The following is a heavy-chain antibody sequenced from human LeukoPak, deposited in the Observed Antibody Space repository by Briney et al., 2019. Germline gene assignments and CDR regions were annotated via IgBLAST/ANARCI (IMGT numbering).Heavy chain of an antibody. CDR3: ARDIGIAVAGTNALGY. D-gene: IGHD6-19*01. CDR2: ISYDGSNK. CDR1: GFTFSSYA. Sequence: PGGSLRLSCAASGFTFSSYAMHWVRQAPGKGLEWVAVISYDGSNKYYADSVKGRFTISRDNSKNTLYLQMNSLRAEDTAVYYCARDIGIAVAGTNALGYWGQGTLVTVSS. V-gene: IGHV3-30*04. J-gene: IGHJ4*02.